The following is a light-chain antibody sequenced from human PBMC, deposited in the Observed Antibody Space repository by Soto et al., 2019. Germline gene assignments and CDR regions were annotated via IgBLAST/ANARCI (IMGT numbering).Light chain of an antibody. Sequence: DIQMTQSPSSLSASVGDRVTIACRASQSISNYLNWYQQRPGKAPKLLIYAASSLQSGVPSRFSGSGSGTDFTLTISSLQPEDFVTYYCQQSYSTLITFGQGTRLEI. CDR1: QSISNY. V-gene: IGKV1-39*01. J-gene: IGKJ5*01. CDR2: AAS. CDR3: QQSYSTLIT.